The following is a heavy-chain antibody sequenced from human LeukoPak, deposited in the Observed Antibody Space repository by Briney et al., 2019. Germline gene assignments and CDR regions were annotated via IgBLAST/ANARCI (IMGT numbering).Heavy chain of an antibody. J-gene: IGHJ4*02. Sequence: NPSETLSLTCTVSGGSISSYYWSWIRQPPGKGLEWIGYIYYSGSTNYNPSLKSRVTISVDTSKNQFSLKLSSVTAADTAVYYCARREIIPEGFDYWGQGTLVTVSS. CDR2: IYYSGST. D-gene: IGHD2-21*01. CDR3: ARREIIPEGFDY. V-gene: IGHV4-59*01. CDR1: GGSISSYY.